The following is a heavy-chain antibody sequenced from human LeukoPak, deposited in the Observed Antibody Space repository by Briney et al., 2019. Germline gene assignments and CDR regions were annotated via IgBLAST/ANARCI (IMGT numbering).Heavy chain of an antibody. CDR1: GGSISSLNYH. J-gene: IGHJ5*02. Sequence: PSETLSLTRTVSGGSISSLNYHWTWIRQPAGKGLELIGRIYTSGSTNYSPSFKSRVTISIDTSKNQFSLKLSSVTAADTAVYYCARDPGGSGPASWGPGTLVTVSS. CDR3: ARDPGGSGPAS. V-gene: IGHV4-61*02. D-gene: IGHD6-19*01. CDR2: IYTSGST.